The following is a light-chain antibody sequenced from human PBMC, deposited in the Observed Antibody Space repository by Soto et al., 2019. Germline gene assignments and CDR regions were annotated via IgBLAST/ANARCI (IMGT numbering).Light chain of an antibody. J-gene: IGLJ3*02. Sequence: QSVLTQPPSVSGAPGQRVTISCTGTSSNIWAGYDVIWYQQLPGTAPKLLIFGNNSRSSGVPDRFSGSKSGTSASLAVAGLQAEDEADYHCQSYDTRLSGSVFGGGTKLTVL. CDR1: SSNIWAGYD. V-gene: IGLV1-40*01. CDR3: QSYDTRLSGSV. CDR2: GNN.